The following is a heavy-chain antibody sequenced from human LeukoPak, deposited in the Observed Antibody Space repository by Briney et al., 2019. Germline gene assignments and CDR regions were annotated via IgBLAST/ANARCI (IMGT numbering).Heavy chain of an antibody. CDR3: ASYPRYGPNYDS. D-gene: IGHD4/OR15-4a*01. J-gene: IGHJ5*01. Sequence: AETLSLTCTVSGGSVTVDYWSWIRQPPGKGLECIGYVFYTGTTNYHPSLQSGVTLSVDRYKTQFSLRMSSVTDADTAVYYSASYPRYGPNYDSCGQGTLVTVSS. CDR1: GGSVTVDY. CDR2: VFYTGTT. V-gene: IGHV4-59*08.